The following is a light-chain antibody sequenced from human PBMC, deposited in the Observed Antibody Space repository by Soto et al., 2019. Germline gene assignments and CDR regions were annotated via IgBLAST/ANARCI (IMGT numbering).Light chain of an antibody. J-gene: IGKJ1*01. Sequence: DIQMTQSPSPLSASVGDRVTITCRASQDIVDYLAWYQQRPGQAPKLLIYAASTLQSGVPSRFSGSGSGTDFTLTIRSLQPEDVATYYCQRYNCPPWTFGQGTTVEIK. CDR2: AAS. CDR1: QDIVDY. V-gene: IGKV1-27*01. CDR3: QRYNCPPWT.